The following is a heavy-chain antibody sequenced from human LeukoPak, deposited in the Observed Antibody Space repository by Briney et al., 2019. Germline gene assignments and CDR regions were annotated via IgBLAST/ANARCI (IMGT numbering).Heavy chain of an antibody. Sequence: SGTLCLTCTVSGGSIRRYGGWIRQPAGRGLGRIGRIYGSGSTDDNPSLIRRVTMSLDTSKNQSSPNLISVTAAHTAVYSCARDLLLNDYDSSAYYGNGFDPWGQGTLVTVSS. CDR1: GGSIRRYG. CDR2: IYGSGST. D-gene: IGHD3-22*01. J-gene: IGHJ5*02. CDR3: ARDLLLNDYDSSAYYGNGFDP. V-gene: IGHV4-4*07.